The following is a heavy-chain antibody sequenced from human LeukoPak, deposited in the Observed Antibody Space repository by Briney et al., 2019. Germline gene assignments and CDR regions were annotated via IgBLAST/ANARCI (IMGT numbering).Heavy chain of an antibody. J-gene: IGHJ4*02. Sequence: HPSETLSLTCTVSGDSINSLDLWSWVRQPPGQGLEWIGEMYLSGTTHSNPSVKSRVTISIDKSKNQFFLNLSSVTAADTAVYYCAGLVGRYSSGLYYYYFDYWGQGTLVTVSS. V-gene: IGHV4-4*02. D-gene: IGHD3-22*01. CDR3: AGLVGRYSSGLYYYYFDY. CDR2: MYLSGTT. CDR1: GDSINSLDL.